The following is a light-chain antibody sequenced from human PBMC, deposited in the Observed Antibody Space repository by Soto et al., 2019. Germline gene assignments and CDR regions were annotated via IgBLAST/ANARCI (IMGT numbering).Light chain of an antibody. CDR3: QMYNSYWT. CDR1: QSISSW. Sequence: DIQMTQSPAALSASVEDRVTITCRASQSISSWLAWYQQKPGKAPKLMIYDASSLESGVPSRFSGSGSGTEFTLTISSLQPDDFATYYCQMYNSYWTFGQGTKV. J-gene: IGKJ1*01. V-gene: IGKV1-5*01. CDR2: DAS.